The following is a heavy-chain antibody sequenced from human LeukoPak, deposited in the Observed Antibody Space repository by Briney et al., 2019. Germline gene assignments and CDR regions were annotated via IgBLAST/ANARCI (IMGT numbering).Heavy chain of an antibody. J-gene: IGHJ5*02. CDR2: ISSSAINI. Sequence: PGGSLRLSCAASGFTFSDYGMNWVRQAPGKGLEWVSYISSSAINIYYADSVRGRFTISRDNAKNSVYLQMNSLRAEDTAVYYCARGSAADDDKWIDPWGQGTLVSVPS. CDR3: ARGSAADDDKWIDP. V-gene: IGHV3-48*03. D-gene: IGHD3-3*01. CDR1: GFTFSDYG.